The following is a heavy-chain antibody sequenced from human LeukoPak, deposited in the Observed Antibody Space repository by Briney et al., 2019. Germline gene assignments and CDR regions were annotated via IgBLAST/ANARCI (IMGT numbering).Heavy chain of an antibody. CDR1: GGSISSGDYY. J-gene: IGHJ4*02. CDR3: ARDRDLCSSTSCNTFDY. Sequence: SETLSLTCTVSGGSISSGDYYWSWIRQPPGKGLEWIGYIYYRGSTYYNPSLKSRVTISVDTSKNQFSLKLSSVTAADTAVYYCARDRDLCSSTSCNTFDYWGQGTLVTVSS. V-gene: IGHV4-30-4*08. D-gene: IGHD2-2*01. CDR2: IYYRGST.